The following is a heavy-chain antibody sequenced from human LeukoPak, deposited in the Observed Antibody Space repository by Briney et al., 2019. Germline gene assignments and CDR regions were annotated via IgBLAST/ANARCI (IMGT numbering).Heavy chain of an antibody. J-gene: IGHJ3*02. D-gene: IGHD2/OR15-2a*01. CDR3: TRDRFQSFDI. Sequence: ASVKVSCKASGDTXTNYGFSWVRQAPGQGLEWMGWISLYNGNTKYAQKFQGRVTMTTDTSTSTAYMELRSLRSDDTAVYYCTRDRFQSFDIWGQGTMVTVSS. CDR2: ISLYNGNT. V-gene: IGHV1-18*01. CDR1: GDTXTNYG.